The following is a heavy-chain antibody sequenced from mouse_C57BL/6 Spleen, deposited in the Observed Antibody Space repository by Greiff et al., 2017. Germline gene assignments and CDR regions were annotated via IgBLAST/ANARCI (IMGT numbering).Heavy chain of an antibody. J-gene: IGHJ1*03. CDR3: TTPDGYYPYWYFDV. D-gene: IGHD2-3*01. CDR2: IDPENGDT. CDR1: GFNIKDDY. V-gene: IGHV14-4*01. Sequence: VQLQQSGAELVRPGASVKLSCTASGFNIKDDYMHWVKQRPEQGLEWIGWIDPENGDTEYASKFQGKATITADTSSNTAYLQLSSLTSEDTAVYYCTTPDGYYPYWYFDVWGTGTMVTVSS.